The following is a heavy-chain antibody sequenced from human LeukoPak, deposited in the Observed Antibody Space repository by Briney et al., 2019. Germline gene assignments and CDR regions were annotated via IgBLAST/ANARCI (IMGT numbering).Heavy chain of an antibody. D-gene: IGHD1-26*01. Sequence: QSGGSLRLSCGASGFTFSSYAMTWVRQAPGKGLEWVSAISVSGDSTYYADSVKGRFTISRDKSKNTLYLQMNSLRAEDTAVYYCAKDVSGGGSYVDYWGRGTLVTVSS. CDR3: AKDVSGGGSYVDY. CDR1: GFTFSSYA. CDR2: ISVSGDST. J-gene: IGHJ4*02. V-gene: IGHV3-23*01.